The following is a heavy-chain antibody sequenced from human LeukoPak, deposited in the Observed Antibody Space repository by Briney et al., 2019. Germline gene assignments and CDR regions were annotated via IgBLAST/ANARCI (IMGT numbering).Heavy chain of an antibody. D-gene: IGHD1-26*01. CDR1: GYTFTSYW. CDR2: VYPGDSDT. J-gene: IGHJ4*02. Sequence: GESLKISCKASGYTFTSYWIGWVRQMPGKGLEWMGIVYPGDSDTRYSPSFQGQVTISVDKSIRTAYLQWSSLKASDTAMYYCTRRGGSYGDYWGQGTLVTVSS. V-gene: IGHV5-51*01. CDR3: TRRGGSYGDY.